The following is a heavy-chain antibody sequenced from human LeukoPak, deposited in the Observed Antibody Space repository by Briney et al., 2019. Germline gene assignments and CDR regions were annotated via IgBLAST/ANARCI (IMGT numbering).Heavy chain of an antibody. Sequence: GESLKISRKGSGYSFTSYWISWVRQAPGKGLEWVSSMTGSGGSTYYADSVKGRFTISRDNSKKTVYLQMNSLRAEDTAVYYCAKEDYGDYFPDYWGQGTLVTVSS. V-gene: IGHV3-23*01. D-gene: IGHD4-17*01. CDR1: GYSFTSYW. J-gene: IGHJ4*02. CDR2: MTGSGGST. CDR3: AKEDYGDYFPDY.